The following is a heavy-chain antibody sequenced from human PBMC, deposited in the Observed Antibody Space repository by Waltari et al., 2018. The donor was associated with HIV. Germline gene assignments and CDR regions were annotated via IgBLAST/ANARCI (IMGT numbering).Heavy chain of an antibody. Sequence: EVQLVESGGGLVKPGGSLRLSCEASGLTISKAWMSWVRQAPGKGLEWVGRIRSESDDGTRDYGPLVKGRFTVSRDDSKNTVYLQMNSLKTEDTAVYFCTAELDASSASDSWGQGTLVTVSS. J-gene: IGHJ4*02. D-gene: IGHD2-2*01. CDR2: IRSESDDGTR. CDR3: TAELDASSASDS. V-gene: IGHV3-15*01. CDR1: GLTISKAW.